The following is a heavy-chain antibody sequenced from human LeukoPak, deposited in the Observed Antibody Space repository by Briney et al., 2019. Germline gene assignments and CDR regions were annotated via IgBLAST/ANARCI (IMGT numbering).Heavy chain of an antibody. V-gene: IGHV1-69*05. Sequence: SVKVSCKASGGTFSSYAISWVRQAPGQGLEWMGGIIPIFGTANYAQKFQGRVTITTDESTSTAYMELSSLRSEDTAVYYCARVGRPYSSSVVRDYWGQGTLVTVSS. J-gene: IGHJ4*02. CDR3: ARVGRPYSSSVVRDY. CDR2: IIPIFGTA. D-gene: IGHD6-6*01. CDR1: GGTFSSYA.